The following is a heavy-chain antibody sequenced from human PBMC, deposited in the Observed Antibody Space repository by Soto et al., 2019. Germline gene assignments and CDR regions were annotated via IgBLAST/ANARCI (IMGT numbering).Heavy chain of an antibody. CDR2: ISSNGGNT. J-gene: IGHJ4*02. V-gene: IGHV3-64D*06. D-gene: IGHD3-16*01. CDR3: VKGSVGGLRYYFDY. CDR1: GFTFSSFA. Sequence: GGSLRLSCSASGFTFSSFALHWVRQAPGKGLEYVSGISSNGGNTYYADSVKGRFSISRDNSKNTLYLQMSSLRAEDTAVYYCVKGSVGGLRYYFDYWGLGTLVTVSS.